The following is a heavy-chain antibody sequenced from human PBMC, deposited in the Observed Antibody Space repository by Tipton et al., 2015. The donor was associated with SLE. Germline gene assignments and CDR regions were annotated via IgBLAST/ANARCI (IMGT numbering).Heavy chain of an antibody. Sequence: LRLSCIFSDGPNSSYYWSWIRQPAGKGLEWIGRVYPSGTTNYNPSLKSRVTMSVDTSKNQFLLKLRSVNAADTAVYYCARVREGGSSWYFDYWGQGTLVTVSS. J-gene: IGHJ4*02. V-gene: IGHV4-4*07. CDR1: DGPNSSYY. CDR3: ARVREGGSSWYFDY. CDR2: VYPSGTT. D-gene: IGHD6-13*01.